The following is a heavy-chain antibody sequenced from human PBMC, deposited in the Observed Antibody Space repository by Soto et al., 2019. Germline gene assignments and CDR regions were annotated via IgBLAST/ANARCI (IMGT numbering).Heavy chain of an antibody. V-gene: IGHV3-23*01. CDR1: GFSFSTYS. CDR3: ARWYGYADA. CDR2: LTGGGANT. D-gene: IGHD4-17*01. Sequence: AGGSLRLSCAASGFSFSTYSMAGCRQSAGKGPQWVSGLTGGGANTFCIDSVRGRFTISVDISRNTVFRQMDSLRVDDTAVYYCARWYGYADAWGRGTLVTVSS. J-gene: IGHJ4*02.